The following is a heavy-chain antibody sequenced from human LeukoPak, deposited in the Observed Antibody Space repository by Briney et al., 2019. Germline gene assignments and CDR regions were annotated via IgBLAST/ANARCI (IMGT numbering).Heavy chain of an antibody. CDR2: INPNSGGT. D-gene: IGHD5-24*01. J-gene: IGHJ4*02. CDR3: ARVAMATDTKFDY. CDR1: GYTFTGYY. V-gene: IGHV1-2*02. Sequence: ASVKVSCKAPGYTFTGYYMHWVRQAPGQGLEWMGWINPNSGGTNYAQKFQGRVTMTRDTSISTAYMELSRLRSDDTAVYYCARVAMATDTKFDYWGQGTLVTVSS.